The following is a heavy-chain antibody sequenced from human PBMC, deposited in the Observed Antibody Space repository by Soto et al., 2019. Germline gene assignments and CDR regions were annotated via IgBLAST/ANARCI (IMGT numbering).Heavy chain of an antibody. V-gene: IGHV3-7*01. Sequence: EVQLVESGGGLVQPGGSLRLSCAASGFTLSSYWMSWVRQAPGKGLEWVANIKQDGSEKYYVDSVKGRITISRDNAKNSLYLQSNSLRDDDTAVYHSARDQRGYFDLWGQGTLGTGSS. CDR1: GFTLSSYW. CDR2: IKQDGSEK. CDR3: ARDQRGYFDL. J-gene: IGHJ4*02.